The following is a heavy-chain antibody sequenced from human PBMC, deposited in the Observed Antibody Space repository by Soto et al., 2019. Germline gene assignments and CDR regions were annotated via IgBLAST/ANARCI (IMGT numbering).Heavy chain of an antibody. CDR1: GVSINNYW. V-gene: IGHV3-74*01. J-gene: IGHJ6*02. D-gene: IGHD3-16*02. Sequence: GGSLRLSCAASGVSINNYWMHWVRQVPGEGPVWVSRINRDGTSTSYTDSVKGRFTISRDNAKNTVSLQMRGLRVEDTAVYYCARGFCDRTRCYPYRVDAWGQGNAVTVSS. CDR3: ARGFCDRTRCYPYRVDA. CDR2: INRDGTST.